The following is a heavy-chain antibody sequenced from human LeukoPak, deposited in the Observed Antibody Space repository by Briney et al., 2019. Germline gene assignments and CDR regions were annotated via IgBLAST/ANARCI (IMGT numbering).Heavy chain of an antibody. CDR1: GGSISSSSYY. V-gene: IGHV4-39*01. D-gene: IGHD2-15*01. Sequence: SETLSLTCTVSGGSISSSSYYWGWIRQPPGKGLEWIGSIYYSGSTYYNPSLKSRVTISVDTSKNQFSLKLSSVTAADTAVYFCARRNIVVVVAATAGDLDVWGKGTTVTISS. CDR2: IYYSGST. J-gene: IGHJ6*04. CDR3: ARRNIVVVVAATAGDLDV.